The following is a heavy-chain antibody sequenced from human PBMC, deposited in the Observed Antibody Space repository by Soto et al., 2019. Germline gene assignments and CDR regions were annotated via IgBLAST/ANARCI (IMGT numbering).Heavy chain of an antibody. CDR2: ISSSSSYI. Sequence: PGGSLRLSCAAFGFNFDSYSLHWVRQAPGKGLEWVSSISSSSSYIYYADSVKGRFTISRDNAKNSLYLQMNSLRAEDTAVYYCANGRATYGLLTHDYWGQGTLVTVSS. V-gene: IGHV3-21*01. CDR3: ANGRATYGLLTHDY. CDR1: GFNFDSYS. D-gene: IGHD3-10*01. J-gene: IGHJ4*02.